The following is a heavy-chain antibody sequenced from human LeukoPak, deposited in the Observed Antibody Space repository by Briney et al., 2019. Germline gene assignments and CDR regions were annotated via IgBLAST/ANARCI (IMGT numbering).Heavy chain of an antibody. D-gene: IGHD5-24*01. Sequence: GGSLRLSCAASGFTFTNAWMNWVRQAPGKGLEWVANMKQDGSKKSYVDSVKGRFTISRDNAKNSLYLQMNSLRAEDTAIYYCTRVGYIDEGIDYWGQGTLVTVSS. CDR2: MKQDGSKK. J-gene: IGHJ4*02. CDR3: TRVGYIDEGIDY. CDR1: GFTFTNAW. V-gene: IGHV3-7*04.